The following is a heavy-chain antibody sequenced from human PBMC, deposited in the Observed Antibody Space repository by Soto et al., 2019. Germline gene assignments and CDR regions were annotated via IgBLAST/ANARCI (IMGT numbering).Heavy chain of an antibody. D-gene: IGHD3-10*01. J-gene: IGHJ6*01. V-gene: IGHV3-21*01. CDR2: ISSSSSYI. CDR3: EKLYGSDNYGMEV. Sequence: VGSLRLSCASSVFTFSSYSMNCVRQSPGKWLEWVSSISSSSSYIYYADSVKGRFTISRDNAKNSLYLQMNSLRAEDTAVYYSEKLYGSDNYGMEVWGQGTLDIVS. CDR1: VFTFSSYS.